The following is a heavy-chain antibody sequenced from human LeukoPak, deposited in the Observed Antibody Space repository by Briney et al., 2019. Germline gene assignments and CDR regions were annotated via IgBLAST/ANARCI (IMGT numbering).Heavy chain of an antibody. CDR1: GYTFTSYA. D-gene: IGHD6-13*01. V-gene: IGHV1-3*01. CDR2: INAGNGNT. J-gene: IGHJ4*02. Sequence: ASVKVSCKAPGYTFTSYAMHWVRQAPGQRLEWMGWINAGNGNTKYSQKFQGRVTITRDTSASTAYVELSSLRSEDTAVYYCARPGIAAAGSSFDYWGQGTLVTVSS. CDR3: ARPGIAAAGSSFDY.